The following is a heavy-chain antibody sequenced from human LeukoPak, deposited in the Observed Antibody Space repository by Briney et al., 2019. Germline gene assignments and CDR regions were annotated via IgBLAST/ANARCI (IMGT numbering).Heavy chain of an antibody. D-gene: IGHD6-13*01. V-gene: IGHV3-30*02. Sequence: GGSLRLSCAASGFTFSSYGMHWVRQAPGKGLEWVSFIRYDGSNKYYADSVKGRFTISRDNSKSTLYLQMNSLRAEDTAVYYCAKVLYSSSWYYFDYWGQGTLVTVSS. CDR3: AKVLYSSSWYYFDY. CDR2: IRYDGSNK. J-gene: IGHJ4*02. CDR1: GFTFSSYG.